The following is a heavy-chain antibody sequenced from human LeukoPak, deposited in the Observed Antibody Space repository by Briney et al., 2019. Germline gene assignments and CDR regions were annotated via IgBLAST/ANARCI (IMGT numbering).Heavy chain of an antibody. J-gene: IGHJ5*02. CDR3: AREGAYCSSTSCHLQNWFDP. V-gene: IGHV1-18*01. CDR1: GFELMHYG. D-gene: IGHD2-2*01. Sequence: ASVKVSCKASGFELMHYGISWLRQAPGQGLEWMGWISFHNGDTLYAQNFQGRLTLTTDTSTSTAYMELRSLRSDDTAVYYCAREGAYCSSTSCHLQNWFDPWGQGTLVTVSS. CDR2: ISFHNGDT.